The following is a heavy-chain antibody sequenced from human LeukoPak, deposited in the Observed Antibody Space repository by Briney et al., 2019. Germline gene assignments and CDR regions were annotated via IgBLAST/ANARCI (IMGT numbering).Heavy chain of an antibody. D-gene: IGHD1-20*01. V-gene: IGHV3-30*18. CDR1: GFTFSSYS. CDR2: ISYNGSNT. Sequence: GGSLRLSCAASGFTFSSYSMNWVRQAPGKGLEWVAVISYNGSNTYYADSVKGRFTISRDNSKNTLYLQMNSLRAEDTAVYYCGKYGYIWNYDYYYCMVVWGKGATVAVCS. J-gene: IGHJ6*03. CDR3: GKYGYIWNYDYYYCMVV.